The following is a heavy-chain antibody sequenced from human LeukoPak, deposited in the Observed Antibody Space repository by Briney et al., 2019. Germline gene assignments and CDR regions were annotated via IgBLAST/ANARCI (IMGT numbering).Heavy chain of an antibody. CDR2: IYHSGST. Sequence: SETLSLTCTVSGGSISSYYWSWIRQPPGKGLEWIGYIYHSGSTNYNPSLKSRVTISVDTSKNQFSLKLSSVTAADTAVYYCARVERYCSSTSCHYFDYWGQGTLVTVSS. V-gene: IGHV4-59*01. CDR3: ARVERYCSSTSCHYFDY. D-gene: IGHD2-2*01. J-gene: IGHJ4*02. CDR1: GGSISSYY.